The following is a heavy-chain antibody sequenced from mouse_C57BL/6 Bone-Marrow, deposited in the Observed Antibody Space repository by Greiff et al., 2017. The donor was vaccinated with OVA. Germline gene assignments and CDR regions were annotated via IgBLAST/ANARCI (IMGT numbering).Heavy chain of an antibody. Sequence: QVQLQQPGAELVKPGASVKLSCKASGYTFTSYWMHWVKQRPGQGLEWIGMIHPNSSSTNYNEKFKSKATLTVDKSSSTAYMQLSSLTSEDSAVYYCASSHYGSSYLYYAMGNCGQGAPVT. CDR3: ASSHYGSSYLYYAMGN. CDR2: IHPNSSST. V-gene: IGHV1-64*01. J-gene: IGHJ4*01. CDR1: GYTFTSYW. D-gene: IGHD1-1*01.